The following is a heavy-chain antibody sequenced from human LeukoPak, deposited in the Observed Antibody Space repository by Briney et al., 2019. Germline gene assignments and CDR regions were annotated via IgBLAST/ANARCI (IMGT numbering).Heavy chain of an antibody. V-gene: IGHV3-30*03. CDR3: ASGTYGTWIKRHDAFDI. CDR2: ISYEWSNK. CDR1: GFILSIYR. D-gene: IGHD5-18*01. J-gene: IGHJ3*02. Sequence: GMPLRLPCAPWGFILSIYRKHCVPESRGKGREGDGDISYEWSNKSYEEPVKGRFTISRDNSRNTLYLQMTSLRAEDTAVYYCASGTYGTWIKRHDAFDIWGQGTMVTVSS.